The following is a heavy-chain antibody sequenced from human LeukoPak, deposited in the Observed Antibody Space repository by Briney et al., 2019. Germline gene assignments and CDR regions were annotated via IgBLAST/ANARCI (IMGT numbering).Heavy chain of an antibody. V-gene: IGHV3-7*01. CDR2: IKQDGSEK. CDR3: ARDGTTYYYGSGSYPKYYYYMDV. J-gene: IGHJ6*03. Sequence: GGSLRLSCAASGFTFSSYWMSWVRQAPGKGLEWVANIKQDGSEKYYVDSVKGRFTIYRDNAKNSLYLQMNSLRAEDTAVYYCARDGTTYYYGSGSYPKYYYYMDVWGKGTTVTISS. D-gene: IGHD3-10*01. CDR1: GFTFSSYW.